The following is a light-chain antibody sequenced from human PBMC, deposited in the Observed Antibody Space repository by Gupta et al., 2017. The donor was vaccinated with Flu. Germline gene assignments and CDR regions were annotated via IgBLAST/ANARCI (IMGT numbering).Light chain of an antibody. V-gene: IGKV4-1*01. CDR1: QSVLYSSNNKNC. Sequence: DIVMTQSPDFLAESLGERATINCKSSQSVLYSSNNKNCLAWYQQKPGQPPKLLIYWASTRESGVPDRFSGSGSGTDFTLTISSLQAEDVAFYYCQQDDSTPCSFGQGTKVEIK. CDR3: QQDDSTPCS. CDR2: WAS. J-gene: IGKJ2*04.